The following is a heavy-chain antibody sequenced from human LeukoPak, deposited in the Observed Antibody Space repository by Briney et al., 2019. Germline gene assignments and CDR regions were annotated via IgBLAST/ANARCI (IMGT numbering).Heavy chain of an antibody. V-gene: IGHV3-30*04. Sequence: GGSLRLSCAASGFTFSTYATHWVRQAPGKGLEWVAVILYDGSSKYYADSVKGRFTISRDNSKNTLYLQMNSLRAEDTAVYYCAASPIAPGFDYWGQGTLVTVSS. CDR2: ILYDGSSK. CDR3: AASPIAPGFDY. J-gene: IGHJ4*02. CDR1: GFTFSTYA. D-gene: IGHD6-25*01.